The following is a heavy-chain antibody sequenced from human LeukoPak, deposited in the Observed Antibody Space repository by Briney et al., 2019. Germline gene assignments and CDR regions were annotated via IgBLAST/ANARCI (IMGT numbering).Heavy chain of an antibody. CDR1: GGSISSYY. V-gene: IGHV4-59*01. J-gene: IGHJ5*02. D-gene: IGHD6-13*01. CDR3: ARSYSSSWYAFHWFDP. Sequence: SETLSLTCTGSGGSISSYYWSWIRQPPGKGLEWIGYIYYSGSTNYNPSLKSRVTISVDTSKNQFSLKLSSVTAADTAVYYCARSYSSSWYAFHWFDPWGQGTLVTVSS. CDR2: IYYSGST.